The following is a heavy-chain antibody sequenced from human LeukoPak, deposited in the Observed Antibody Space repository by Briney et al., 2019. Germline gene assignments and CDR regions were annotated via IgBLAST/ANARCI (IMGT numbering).Heavy chain of an antibody. CDR3: ARSGRVANAPSVRRSRYCSGGSCYFGD. CDR2: INHSGST. CDR1: GGSFSGYY. V-gene: IGHV4-34*01. Sequence: SETLSLTCAVYGGSFSGYYWSWIRQPPGKGLEWIGEINHSGSTNYNPSLKSRVTISVDTSKNQFSLKLSSVTAADTAVYYCARSGRVANAPSVRRSRYCSGGSCYFGDWGQGTLVTVSS. D-gene: IGHD2-15*01. J-gene: IGHJ4*02.